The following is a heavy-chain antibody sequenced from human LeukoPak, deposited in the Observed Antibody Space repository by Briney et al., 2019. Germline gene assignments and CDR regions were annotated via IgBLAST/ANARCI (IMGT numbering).Heavy chain of an antibody. V-gene: IGHV4-34*01. CDR3: ARGGRRSILREVISLPLDY. Sequence: SETLSLTCAVYGGSFNDYYWSWIRQPPGKGPEWIGEINHSGITNYNPSLKSRLTISVDTSRNQFSLNLSSMTAADTATFYCARGGRRSILREVISLPLDYWGQGTLVTVSP. J-gene: IGHJ4*02. CDR1: GGSFNDYY. CDR2: INHSGIT. D-gene: IGHD3-10*01.